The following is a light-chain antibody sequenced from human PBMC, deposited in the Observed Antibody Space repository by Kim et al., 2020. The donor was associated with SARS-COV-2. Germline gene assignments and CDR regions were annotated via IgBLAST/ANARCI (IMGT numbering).Light chain of an antibody. CDR2: YDS. Sequence: PEKTARLTGAGTFIGSKSVPWYQQKPGQAPVLVISYDSVRPSGIPGRFSGSNSGNTATVTISRVEAGDEADYYCQVWDSSDDHRVVFGGGTQLTVL. CDR1: FIGSKS. V-gene: IGLV3-21*04. CDR3: QVWDSSDDHRVV. J-gene: IGLJ2*01.